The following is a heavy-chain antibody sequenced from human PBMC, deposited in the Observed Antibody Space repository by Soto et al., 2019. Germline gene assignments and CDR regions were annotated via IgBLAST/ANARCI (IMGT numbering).Heavy chain of an antibody. Sequence: QVQLVQSGAEVKKPGASVKVSCKAPGDTFTAYYIHWVRQAPGQGLEWMGWINPNSGGTNYAQNFQVRLTMTRDTSINTAYMELRRLRSDDTAIYYCTRDVITMVRGVYPHFDHWCQGTLVTVPS. CDR1: GDTFTAYY. J-gene: IGHJ4*02. D-gene: IGHD3-10*01. CDR3: TRDVITMVRGVYPHFDH. V-gene: IGHV1-2*02. CDR2: INPNSGGT.